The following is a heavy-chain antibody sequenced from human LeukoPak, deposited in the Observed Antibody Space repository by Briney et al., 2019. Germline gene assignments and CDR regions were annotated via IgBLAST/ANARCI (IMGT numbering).Heavy chain of an antibody. Sequence: SETLSLTCTVSGYSVSSGYYWGWIRQPPGQGLEWIGSMHHSGSYYYNPSLKSRVTISGDTSKNQFSLRLSSVTAADTAVYYCARASYSYDINGWVPFDYWGQGTLVTVSS. CDR3: ARASYSYDINGWVPFDY. V-gene: IGHV4-38-2*02. D-gene: IGHD3-22*01. CDR2: MHHSGSY. CDR1: GYSVSSGYY. J-gene: IGHJ4*02.